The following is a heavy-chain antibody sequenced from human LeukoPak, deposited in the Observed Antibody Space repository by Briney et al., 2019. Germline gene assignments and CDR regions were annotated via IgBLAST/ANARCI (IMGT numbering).Heavy chain of an antibody. J-gene: IGHJ4*02. CDR3: ARTPTAMVSYLDY. D-gene: IGHD5-18*01. Sequence: GGSLRLSCAASGFTFSSYSMNWVRQAPGKGLEWVSYISSSSTIYYADSVKGRFTISRDNAKNSLYLQMNSLRAEDTAVYYCARTPTAMVSYLDYWGQGTLVTVSS. V-gene: IGHV3-48*04. CDR2: ISSSSTI. CDR1: GFTFSSYS.